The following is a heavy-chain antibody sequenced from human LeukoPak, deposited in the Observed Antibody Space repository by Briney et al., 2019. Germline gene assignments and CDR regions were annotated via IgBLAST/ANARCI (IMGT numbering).Heavy chain of an antibody. CDR1: GGSISSYY. V-gene: IGHV4-59*12. D-gene: IGHD5-18*01. CDR2: IFYSGST. CDR3: ARVGGYSYGDAFDI. Sequence: PSETLSLTCTVPGGSISSYYWSWIRQPPGKGLEWIGCIFYSGSTNYNPSLKSRVTISVDTSKNQFSLKLSSVTAADTAVYYCARVGGYSYGDAFDIWGQGTMVTVSS. J-gene: IGHJ3*02.